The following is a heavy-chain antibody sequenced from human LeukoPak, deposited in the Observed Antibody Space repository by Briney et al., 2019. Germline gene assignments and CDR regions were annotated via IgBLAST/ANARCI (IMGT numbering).Heavy chain of an antibody. V-gene: IGHV3-11*04. CDR2: ISSSSSTI. CDR3: ARDSGSALGHHDAFDI. J-gene: IGHJ3*02. Sequence: GGSLRLSCAASGFTFSDYYMSWIRQAPGKGLEWVSYISSSSSTIYYADSVKGRFTISRDNAKNSLYLQMNSLRAEDTAVYYCARDSGSALGHHDAFDIWGQGTMVTVSS. CDR1: GFTFSDYY. D-gene: IGHD1-26*01.